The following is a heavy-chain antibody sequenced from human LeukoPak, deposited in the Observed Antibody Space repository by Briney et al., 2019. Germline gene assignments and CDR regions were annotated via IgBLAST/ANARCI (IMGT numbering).Heavy chain of an antibody. D-gene: IGHD2-8*01. V-gene: IGHV3-30*04. J-gene: IGHJ4*02. CDR1: GFTFSTYA. CDR3: ARVYLERLAAGYFDH. CDR2: ISDDGRHN. Sequence: GGSLRLSCAASGFTFSTYAMNWVRQAPGKGLEWVAVISDDGRHNYYADSVKGRFTISRDNSKSTLYLQMNSLRDDDSTAYFCARVYLERLAAGYFDHWGQGTQVTVSP.